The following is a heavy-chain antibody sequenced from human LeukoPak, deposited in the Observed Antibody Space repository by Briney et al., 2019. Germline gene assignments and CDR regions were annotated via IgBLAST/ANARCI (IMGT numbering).Heavy chain of an antibody. V-gene: IGHV3-30-3*01. J-gene: IGHJ4*02. Sequence: GGSLRLSCAASGLTFSSYAMHWVRQAPGKGLEWVAVISYDGSNKYYADSVKGRFTISRDNSKNTLYLQMNSLRAEDTAVYYCAREGDSSGSFDYWGQGTLVTVSS. D-gene: IGHD6-19*01. CDR1: GLTFSSYA. CDR3: AREGDSSGSFDY. CDR2: ISYDGSNK.